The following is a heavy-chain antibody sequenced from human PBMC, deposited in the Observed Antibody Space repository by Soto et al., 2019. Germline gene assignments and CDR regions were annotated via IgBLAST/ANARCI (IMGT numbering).Heavy chain of an antibody. CDR1: GYTFTSYG. CDR2: ISAYNGNT. D-gene: IGHD3-22*01. Sequence: QVQLVQSGAEVKKPGASVKVSCKASGYTFTSYGISWVRQAPGQGLEWMGWISAYNGNTNYAQKLQGRVTMTTDTPPSTAYMDQTSLRSDDTAVYYCAGCRSGGYYDSHPSYSRGQGTLVTVSS. J-gene: IGHJ5*01. V-gene: IGHV1-18*01. CDR3: AGCRSGGYYDSHPSYS.